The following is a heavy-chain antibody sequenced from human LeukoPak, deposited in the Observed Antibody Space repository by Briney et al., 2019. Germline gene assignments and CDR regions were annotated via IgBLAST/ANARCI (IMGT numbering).Heavy chain of an antibody. J-gene: IGHJ4*02. CDR3: ARAVMY. V-gene: IGHV4-38-2*01. Sequence: SETLSLTCAVSGYSISSGYFWGWIRQPPGKGLEWIGSIHRSGRTYYNPSLKSRVTISVDTSKNQFSLKLNSVTAADTAVYYCARAVMYWGQGILVTVSS. CDR2: IHRSGRT. CDR1: GYSISSGYF. D-gene: IGHD3-16*01.